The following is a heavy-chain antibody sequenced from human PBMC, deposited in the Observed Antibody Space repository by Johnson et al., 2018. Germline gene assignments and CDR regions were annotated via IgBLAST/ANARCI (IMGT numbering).Heavy chain of an antibody. CDR3: ARSPDYSNYYYYTMDV. CDR2: ITTAGDI. J-gene: IGHJ6*02. CDR1: GFTFSRYD. V-gene: IGHV3-13*01. Sequence: VQLVQSGGGLVQPGGSLRLSCAASGFTFSRYDMHWVRQATGKGLEWVSFITTAGDIFHPGSVKGRFTISRDNSKNTLYLQMNSLRAEDTAVYYCARSPDYSNYYYYTMDVWGQGTTVTVSS. D-gene: IGHD4-11*01.